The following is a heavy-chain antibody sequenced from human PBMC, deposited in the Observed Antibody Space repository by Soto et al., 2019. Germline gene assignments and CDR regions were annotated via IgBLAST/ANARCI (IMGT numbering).Heavy chain of an antibody. Sequence: GGSLRLSCAASGFTFNSYWMSWVRQAPGKGLEWVANIKEDGSERYYVDSVKGRFTISRDTSNGIAYLQMNSLNIEDSAVYYCSGAESPDTAYFSLYWGQGTPVTVSS. CDR2: IKEDGSER. CDR1: GFTFNSYW. V-gene: IGHV3-7*03. J-gene: IGHJ4*02. CDR3: SGAESPDTAYFSLY. D-gene: IGHD1-26*01.